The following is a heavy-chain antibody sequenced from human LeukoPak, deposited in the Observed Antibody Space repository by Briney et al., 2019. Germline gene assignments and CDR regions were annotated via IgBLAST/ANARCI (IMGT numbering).Heavy chain of an antibody. Sequence: AGGSLRLSCAASGFTFSSYAMSWVRQAPGKGLEWVSVIYSGGSTYYADSVKGRFTISRDNSKNTLYLQMNSLRAEDTAVYYCARVAYGPFDYWGQGTLVTVSS. D-gene: IGHD3-16*01. CDR3: ARVAYGPFDY. J-gene: IGHJ4*02. V-gene: IGHV3-53*01. CDR2: IYSGGST. CDR1: GFTFSSYA.